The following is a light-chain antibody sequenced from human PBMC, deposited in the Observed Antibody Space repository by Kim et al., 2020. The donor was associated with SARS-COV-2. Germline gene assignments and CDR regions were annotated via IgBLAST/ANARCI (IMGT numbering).Light chain of an antibody. CDR3: QQYGSSPLVT. Sequence: DIVLTQSPGTLSLSPGEGATLSCRASQSVSSNHLAWYQQKPGQPPRVIIYGTSNRPAGIPDRFSGRGSGTDFTLTIIRLEPEDFAVYYCQQYGSSPLVTFGPGTKVDIK. CDR2: GTS. J-gene: IGKJ3*01. CDR1: QSVSSNH. V-gene: IGKV3-20*01.